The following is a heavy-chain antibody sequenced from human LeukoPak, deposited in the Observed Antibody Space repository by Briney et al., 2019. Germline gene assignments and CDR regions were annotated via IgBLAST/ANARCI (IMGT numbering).Heavy chain of an antibody. J-gene: IGHJ6*03. CDR2: INHSGST. CDR1: GGSFSGYY. Sequence: SETLSLTCAVYGGSFSGYYWSWIRQPPGKGLEWIGEINHSGSTNYNPSLKSRVTISVDTSKNQFSLKLSSVTAADTAVYYCASTYYDFWSGYPYYMDVWGKGTTVTFSS. D-gene: IGHD3-3*01. CDR3: ASTYYDFWSGYPYYMDV. V-gene: IGHV4-34*01.